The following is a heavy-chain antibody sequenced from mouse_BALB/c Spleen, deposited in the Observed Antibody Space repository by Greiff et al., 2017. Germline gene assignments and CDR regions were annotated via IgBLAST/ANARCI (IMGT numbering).Heavy chain of an antibody. J-gene: IGHJ2*01. CDR2: ISSGGGST. CDR3: ARHGGYDFDY. CDR1: GFAFSSYD. D-gene: IGHD2-2*01. V-gene: IGHV5-12-1*01. Sequence: EVQRVESGGGLVKPGGSLKLSCAASGFAFSSYDMSWVRQTPEKRLEWVAYISSGGGSTYYPDTVKGRFTISRDNAKNTLYLQMSSLKSEDTAMYYCARHGGYDFDYWGQGTTLTVSS.